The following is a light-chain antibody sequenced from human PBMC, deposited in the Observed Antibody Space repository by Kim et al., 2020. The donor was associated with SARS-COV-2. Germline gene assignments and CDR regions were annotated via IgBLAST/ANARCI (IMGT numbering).Light chain of an antibody. Sequence: QSVLTQPPSVSGAPGQRVTISCTGSSSNIGAGYDVHWYQQLPGTAPKLLIYGNSNRPSGVPDRFSGSKSGTPASLAITGLQAEDEADYYCQSYDSSLSWVFGGGTKLTVL. CDR1: SSNIGAGYD. CDR2: GNS. V-gene: IGLV1-40*01. CDR3: QSYDSSLSWV. J-gene: IGLJ3*02.